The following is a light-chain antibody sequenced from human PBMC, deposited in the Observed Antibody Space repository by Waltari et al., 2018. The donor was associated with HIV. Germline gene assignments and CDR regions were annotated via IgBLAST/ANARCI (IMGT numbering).Light chain of an antibody. CDR3: QQYNNWPPLIT. CDR2: GAF. CDR1: QSVSSN. J-gene: IGKJ5*01. Sequence: EIVMTQSPATLSVSPGERATLSCRASQSVSSNLAWYQQKPRQAPRLLIYGAFTRATGIPGRFSGSGSGTEFTLTISSLQSEDFAVYYCQQYNNWPPLITFGQGTRLEIK. V-gene: IGKV3-15*01.